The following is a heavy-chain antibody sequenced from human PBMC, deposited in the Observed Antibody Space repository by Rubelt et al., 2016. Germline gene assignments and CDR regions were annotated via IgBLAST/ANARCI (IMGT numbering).Heavy chain of an antibody. Sequence: QVQLQESGPGLVKPSETLSLTCTVSGYSISSGYCWGWIRQPPGKGLEWIASISYGGTTSYNPSLNSRVAISLDTSKNQFSLKLSSVTAADTAVYYCVRRRMVGYYFDQWGQGTLVTVSS. CDR1: GYSISSGYC. D-gene: IGHD2-8*01. V-gene: IGHV4-38-2*02. CDR3: VRRRMVGYYFDQ. J-gene: IGHJ4*02. CDR2: ISYGGTT.